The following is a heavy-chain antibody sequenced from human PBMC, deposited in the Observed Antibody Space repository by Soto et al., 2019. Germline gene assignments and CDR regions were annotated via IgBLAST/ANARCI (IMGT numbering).Heavy chain of an antibody. Sequence: XGPTLVNPTQTLTLTCTFSGFSLSTSGMRVSWIRQPPGRALEWLARIDWDDDKFYSTSLKTRLTISKDTSKNQVVLTMTNMDPVDTATYYCARTGYSSAWNWFDPWGQGTLVTVSS. D-gene: IGHD6-19*01. CDR2: IDWDDDK. CDR1: GFSLSTSGMR. V-gene: IGHV2-70*04. CDR3: ARTGYSSAWNWFDP. J-gene: IGHJ5*02.